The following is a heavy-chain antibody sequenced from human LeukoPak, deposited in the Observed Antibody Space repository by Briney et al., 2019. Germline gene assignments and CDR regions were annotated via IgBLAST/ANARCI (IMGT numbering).Heavy chain of an antibody. D-gene: IGHD6-19*01. CDR3: AKERSSGWPESFFDS. J-gene: IGHJ4*02. V-gene: IGHV3-23*01. CDR1: GFTFSSYA. Sequence: GGSLRLSCAASGFTFSSYAMSWVRQAPGQGLEWVSAITPSGGSTYYADSVKGRFTISRDNSKSTLYLQMNSLRAEDTALYYCAKERSSGWPESFFDSWGQGPLVTVSS. CDR2: ITPSGGST.